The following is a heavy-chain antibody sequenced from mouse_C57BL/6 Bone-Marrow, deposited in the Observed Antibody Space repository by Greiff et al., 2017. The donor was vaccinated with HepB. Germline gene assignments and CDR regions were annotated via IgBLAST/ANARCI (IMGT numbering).Heavy chain of an antibody. CDR1: GFTFSSYG. D-gene: IGHD1-1*01. CDR3: ARDYYGSSYVAWFAY. V-gene: IGHV5-6*01. CDR2: ISSGGSYT. Sequence: EVKLMESGGDLVKPGGSLKLSCAASGFTFSSYGMSWVRQTPDKRLEWVATISSGGSYTYYPDSVKGRFTISRDNAKNTLYLQMSSLKSEDTAMYYCARDYYGSSYVAWFAYWGQGTLVTVSA. J-gene: IGHJ3*01.